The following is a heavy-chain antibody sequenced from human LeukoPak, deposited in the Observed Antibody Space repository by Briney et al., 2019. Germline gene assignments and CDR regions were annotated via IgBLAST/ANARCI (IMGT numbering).Heavy chain of an antibody. D-gene: IGHD6-13*01. Sequence: SQTLSLTCTVSGGSISSGGYYWSWIRQHPGKGLEWIGYIYYSGSTYYNPSLKSRVTISVDTSKNQFSLKLSSVTAADTAVYYCATSLPGIAAAFDYWGQGTLVTVSS. V-gene: IGHV4-31*03. J-gene: IGHJ4*02. CDR2: IYYSGST. CDR3: ATSLPGIAAAFDY. CDR1: GGSISSGGYY.